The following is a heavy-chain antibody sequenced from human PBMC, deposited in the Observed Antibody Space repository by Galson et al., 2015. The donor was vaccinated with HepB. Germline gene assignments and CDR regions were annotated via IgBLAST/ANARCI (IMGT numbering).Heavy chain of an antibody. CDR1: GFTFSSYA. CDR2: ISYDGSNK. V-gene: IGHV3-30*03. D-gene: IGHD3-10*01. J-gene: IGHJ6*02. CDR3: ARTYGSGSYHLMSYYYYGMDV. Sequence: SLRLSCAASGFTFSSYAMHWVRQAPGKGLEWVAVISYDGSNKYYADSVKGRFTISRDNSKNTLYLQMNSLRAEDTAVYYCARTYGSGSYHLMSYYYYGMDVWGQGTTVTVSS.